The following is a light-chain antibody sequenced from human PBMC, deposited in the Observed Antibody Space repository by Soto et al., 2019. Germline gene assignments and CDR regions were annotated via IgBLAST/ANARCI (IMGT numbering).Light chain of an antibody. Sequence: EGVMTQSPATLSVSPGERGTLYCRSSQSVGRGWAWYQQKPGQSPRLLIYDASTRATGIPARFSGSGSGTEFTITSSSLQSEDFAVYYCQQYSGRPPATFGQGKRLELE. V-gene: IGKV3-15*01. J-gene: IGKJ5*01. CDR3: QQYSGRPPAT. CDR2: DAS. CDR1: QSVGRG.